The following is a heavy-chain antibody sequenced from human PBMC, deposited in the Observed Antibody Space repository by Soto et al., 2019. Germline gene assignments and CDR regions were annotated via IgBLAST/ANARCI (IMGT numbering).Heavy chain of an antibody. CDR3: AKDLEITMVRGVIIPPRYYFDY. Sequence: PGGSLRLSCAASGFTFSSYAMSWVRQAPGKGLEWVSAISGSGGSTYYADSVKGRFTISRDNSKNTLYLQMNSLRAEDTAVYYCAKDLEITMVRGVIIPPRYYFDYWGQGTLVTVSS. D-gene: IGHD3-10*01. V-gene: IGHV3-23*01. J-gene: IGHJ4*02. CDR1: GFTFSSYA. CDR2: ISGSGGST.